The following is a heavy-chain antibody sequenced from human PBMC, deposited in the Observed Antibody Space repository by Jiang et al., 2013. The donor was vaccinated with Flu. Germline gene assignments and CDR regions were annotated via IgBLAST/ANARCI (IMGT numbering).Heavy chain of an antibody. Sequence: MTWVRQAPGQGLAWVSAINNGGGTYYADSVKGRFTVSRDNSKDTLYLQMYTLRAEDAAVYYCVRGITSPDFWGQGTLVTVSS. D-gene: IGHD1-14*01. V-gene: IGHV3-53*01. CDR3: VRGITSPDF. CDR2: INNGGGT. J-gene: IGHJ4*02.